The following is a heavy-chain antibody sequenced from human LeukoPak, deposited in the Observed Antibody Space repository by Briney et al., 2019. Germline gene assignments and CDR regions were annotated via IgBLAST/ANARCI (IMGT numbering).Heavy chain of an antibody. CDR3: ARERQDSIAVAGTVYYYYYMDV. CDR1: GFTFSHYG. D-gene: IGHD6-19*01. J-gene: IGHJ6*03. V-gene: IGHV3-30*02. Sequence: GGSLRLSCATSGFTFSHYGMHWVRQAPGRGLDWVAHIRYDESDKYYADSVKGRFTISRDDSKNTLYLQMNSLRAEDTAVYYCARERQDSIAVAGTVYYYYYMDVWGKGTTVTISS. CDR2: IRYDESDK.